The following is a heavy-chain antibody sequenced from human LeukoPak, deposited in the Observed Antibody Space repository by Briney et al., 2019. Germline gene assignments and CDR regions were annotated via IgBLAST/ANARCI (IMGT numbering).Heavy chain of an antibody. CDR1: GFTFSSYL. CDR3: ARWTDWYFDL. D-gene: IGHD3/OR15-3a*01. J-gene: IGHJ2*01. V-gene: IGHV3-7*01. CDR2: IKEDGSDK. Sequence: GGSLRLSCAASGFTFSSYLMNWVRQAPEKGLQWVANIKEDGSDKNYADSVKGRFTISRDNAKNLLYLQMNSLRAEDTAVYYCARWTDWYFDLWGRGTLVTVSS.